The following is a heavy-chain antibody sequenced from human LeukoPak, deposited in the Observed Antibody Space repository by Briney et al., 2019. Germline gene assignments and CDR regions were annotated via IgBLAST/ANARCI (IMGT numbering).Heavy chain of an antibody. J-gene: IGHJ4*02. CDR2: IYPSDSET. V-gene: IGHV5-51*01. CDR1: GYSFNTFW. CDR3: ARLIYYGSGRTYFFDS. Sequence: GESLKISCEGSGYSFNTFWIGWVRQTPETGLEWMGNIYPSDSETKYRLSFQGQVTFSVDKSINTAYLRLSSLKASDTAMYYCARLIYYGSGRTYFFDSWGQGTLVTVSS. D-gene: IGHD3-10*01.